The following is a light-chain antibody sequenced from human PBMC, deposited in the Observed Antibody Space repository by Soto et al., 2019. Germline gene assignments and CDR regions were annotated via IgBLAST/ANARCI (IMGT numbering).Light chain of an antibody. V-gene: IGLV1-40*01. CDR2: GNS. J-gene: IGLJ1*01. CDR3: QSYDSSLSGSGFYV. Sequence: QSGMTHPPSVSGAPGQRGTISCTGSSSNIGAGYDVHWYQQLPGTAPKLLIYGNSNRPSGVPDRFSGSKSGTSASLAITGLQAEDEADYYCQSYDSSLSGSGFYVFGTGTKVTVL. CDR1: SSNIGAGYD.